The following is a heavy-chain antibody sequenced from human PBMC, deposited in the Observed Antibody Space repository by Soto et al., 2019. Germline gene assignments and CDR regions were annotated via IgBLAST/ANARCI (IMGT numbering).Heavy chain of an antibody. CDR2: IYSGGST. CDR3: ARDFAGGERGLGDY. J-gene: IGHJ4*02. CDR1: GFTVSSNY. Sequence: GGSLRLSCAASGFTVSSNYMSWVRQAPGKGLEWVSVIYSGGSTYYADSVKGRFTISRDNSKNTLYLQMNSLRAEDTAVYYCARDFAGGERGLGDYWGQGTLVTVSS. V-gene: IGHV3-66*01. D-gene: IGHD4-17*01.